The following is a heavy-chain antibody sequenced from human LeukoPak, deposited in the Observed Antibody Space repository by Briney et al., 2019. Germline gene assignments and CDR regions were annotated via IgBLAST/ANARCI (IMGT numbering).Heavy chain of an antibody. CDR1: GGSITSDY. CDR3: ARRVTSSGWYRDDY. CDR2: IYYSGST. Sequence: SETLSLTCTVSGGSITSDYWSWIRQPPGKGLEWIGYIYYSGSTSYNPSLVSRVTMSVDTSKNQFSLKLSSVTAADTAVYYCARRVTSSGWYRDDYWGQGTLVTVSS. D-gene: IGHD6-19*01. J-gene: IGHJ4*02. V-gene: IGHV4-59*08.